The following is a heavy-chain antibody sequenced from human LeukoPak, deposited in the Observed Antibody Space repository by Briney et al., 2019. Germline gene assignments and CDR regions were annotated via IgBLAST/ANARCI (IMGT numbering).Heavy chain of an antibody. CDR1: GFTFDDYD. Sequence: GRSLRLSCAAYGFTFDDYDMHWVRHAPGKGLEWVSGISWSSGSIGYADSVKGQFTISRDNAKTSLSLQMNSLRAEDTALYYCGKDGYIGYDLVMCDYWGQGTLVTVSS. D-gene: IGHD5-12*01. V-gene: IGHV3-9*01. J-gene: IGHJ4*02. CDR3: GKDGYIGYDLVMCDY. CDR2: ISWSSGSI.